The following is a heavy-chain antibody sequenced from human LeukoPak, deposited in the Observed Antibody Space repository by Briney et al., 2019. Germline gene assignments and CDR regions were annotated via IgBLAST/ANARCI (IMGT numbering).Heavy chain of an antibody. CDR2: IYHSGST. D-gene: IGHD3-22*01. CDR1: GYSISSGYY. J-gene: IGHJ5*02. V-gene: IGHV4-38-2*01. Sequence: SETLSLTCAVSGYSISSGYYWGWIRQPPGKGLEWIGSIYHSGSTYYNPSLKSRVTISVDTSKNQFSLKLSSVTAADTAVYYCARVRENYDSSGSPYNWLDPWGQGTLVTVSS. CDR3: ARVRENYDSSGSPYNWLDP.